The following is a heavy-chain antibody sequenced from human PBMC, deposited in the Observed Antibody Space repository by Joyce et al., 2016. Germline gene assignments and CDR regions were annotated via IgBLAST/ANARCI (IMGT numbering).Heavy chain of an antibody. CDR1: GFIFGDYD. J-gene: IGHJ5*02. V-gene: IGHV3-49*05. Sequence: EVQLVESGGGLVKPGRSLRLSCTSSGFIFGDYDMNWFRQAPGKGLEWVGFIRSKAYGGTTDYAASVKGRFTISRDDSKSIAYLQMNSLKTEDTAVYYCTRSGDCSGGSCYEGWFDPWGQGTLVTVSS. D-gene: IGHD2-15*01. CDR3: TRSGDCSGGSCYEGWFDP. CDR2: IRSKAYGGTT.